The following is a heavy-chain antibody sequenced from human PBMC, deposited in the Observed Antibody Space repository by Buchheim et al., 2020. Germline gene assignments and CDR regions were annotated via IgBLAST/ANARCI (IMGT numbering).Heavy chain of an antibody. V-gene: IGHV4-34*01. D-gene: IGHD3-22*01. J-gene: IGHJ2*01. CDR3: ARAGDSSGSSFWYFDL. Sequence: QVQLPQWGAGLLKPSETLSLTCAVYGGSFSGYYWSWIRQPPGKGLEWIGEINHSGSTNYNPSLKSRVTISVDTSKNQFSLKLSSVTAADTAVYYCARAGDSSGSSFWYFDLWGRGTL. CDR1: GGSFSGYY. CDR2: INHSGST.